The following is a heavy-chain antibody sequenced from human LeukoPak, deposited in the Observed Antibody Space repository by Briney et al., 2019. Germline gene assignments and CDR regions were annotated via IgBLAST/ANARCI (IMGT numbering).Heavy chain of an antibody. J-gene: IGHJ5*02. V-gene: IGHV3-23*01. D-gene: IGHD4-11*01. CDR2: ISGSAVST. CDR1: GFTFDNSA. Sequence: GGSLRLSCAASGFTFDNSAMNWVRQAPGKGLEWVSGISGSAVSTFYAGSVKGRFTISRDNSKNTLYLQMNSLRVEDTAVYYCAKDAHDYSNYGWFGLWGHGTLVTVSS. CDR3: AKDAHDYSNYGWFGL.